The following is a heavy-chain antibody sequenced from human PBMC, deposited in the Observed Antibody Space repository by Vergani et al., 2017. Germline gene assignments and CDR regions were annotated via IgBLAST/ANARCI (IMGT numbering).Heavy chain of an antibody. J-gene: IGHJ1*01. V-gene: IGHV3-23*04. D-gene: IGHD6-19*01. CDR2: ISGSGGST. CDR1: GFTFSSYA. Sequence: EVQLVESGGGLVQPGGSLRLSCAASGFTFSSYAMSWVRQAPGKGLEWVSAISGSGGSTYYADSVKGRFTISRDNSKNTLYLQMNSLRAEDTAVYYCASDSSGWYAAPEYYFQHWGQGTLVTVSS. CDR3: ASDSSGWYAAPEYYFQH.